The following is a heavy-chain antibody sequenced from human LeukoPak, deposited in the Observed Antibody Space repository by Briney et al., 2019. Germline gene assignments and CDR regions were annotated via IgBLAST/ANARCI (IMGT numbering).Heavy chain of an antibody. J-gene: IGHJ4*02. D-gene: IGHD3-10*01. CDR1: GFTFGSYA. Sequence: GGSLRLSCAASGFTFGSYAMSWVRQAPGKGLEWVSAISGSGGSTYYADSVKGRFTISRDNSKNTLYLQMNSLRAEDTAVYYCASDPPMVRGVMDWGQGTLVTVSS. CDR3: ASDPPMVRGVMD. V-gene: IGHV3-23*01. CDR2: ISGSGGST.